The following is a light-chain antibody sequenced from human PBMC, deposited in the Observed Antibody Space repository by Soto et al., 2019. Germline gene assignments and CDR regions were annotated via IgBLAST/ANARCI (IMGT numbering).Light chain of an antibody. CDR2: AAS. V-gene: IGKV1-39*01. Sequence: DIQMTQSPSSLSTSVGDRVTITCRASQSISSYLNWYQQKPGTAPKLLIYAASSLQSGVPSRFSGSGSGTDFTLTISSLQPEDFATYYCQQRYSTPNTFGQGTKLEIK. J-gene: IGKJ2*01. CDR3: QQRYSTPNT. CDR1: QSISSY.